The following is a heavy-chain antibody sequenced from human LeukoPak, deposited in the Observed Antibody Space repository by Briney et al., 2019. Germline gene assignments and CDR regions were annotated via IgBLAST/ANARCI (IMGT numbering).Heavy chain of an antibody. CDR3: ARESAVAGSFDY. D-gene: IGHD6-19*01. CDR1: GGSFSGYY. CDR2: INHSGST. Sequence: SETLSLTCAVYGGSFSGYYWSWIRQPPGKGLEWIGEINHSGSTKYNPSLKSRVTISVDTSKNQFSLKLTSVTAADTAVYYCARESAVAGSFDYWGQGTLVTVSS. V-gene: IGHV4-34*01. J-gene: IGHJ4*02.